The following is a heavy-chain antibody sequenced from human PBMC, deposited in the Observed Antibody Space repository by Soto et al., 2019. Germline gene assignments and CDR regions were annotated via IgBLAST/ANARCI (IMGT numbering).Heavy chain of an antibody. CDR2: IYPGDSDT. V-gene: IGHV5-51*01. J-gene: IGHJ4*02. CDR1: GYSFTSYW. D-gene: IGHD3-22*01. Sequence: EVQLVQSGAEVKKPGESLKISCKGSGYSFTSYWIGWVRQMPGKGLEWMGIIYPGDSDTRYSPSFQGQVTISADKSISTAYLQWSSLKASDTAMYYCARQGDDITDYYDSSGYYPFDYWGQGTLVTVSS. CDR3: ARQGDDITDYYDSSGYYPFDY.